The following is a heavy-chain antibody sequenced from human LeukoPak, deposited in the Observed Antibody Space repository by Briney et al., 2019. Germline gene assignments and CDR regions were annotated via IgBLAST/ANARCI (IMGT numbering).Heavy chain of an antibody. J-gene: IGHJ6*03. D-gene: IGHD3-3*01. V-gene: IGHV1-69*05. Sequence: ASVKVSCKASGDTFSSYAISWVRQAPGQGLEWRGGIIPIFGTANYAQKFQGRVTITTDESTSTTYMELSSLRSEDTAVYYCARGPKHYDFWSGPTFYYYYMDVWGKGTTVTVSS. CDR1: GDTFSSYA. CDR2: IIPIFGTA. CDR3: ARGPKHYDFWSGPTFYYYYMDV.